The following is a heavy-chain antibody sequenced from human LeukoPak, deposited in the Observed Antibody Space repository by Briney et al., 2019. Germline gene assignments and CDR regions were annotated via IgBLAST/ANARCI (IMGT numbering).Heavy chain of an antibody. CDR3: ARVIGKMVRGVMGY. CDR1: GYTFTDYY. V-gene: IGHV1-8*02. CDR2: MNPNSGNT. D-gene: IGHD3-10*01. Sequence: ASVKVSCKVSGYTFTDYYMHWVQQATGQGLEWMGWMNPNSGNTGYAQKFQGRVTMTRNTSISTAYMELSSLRSEDTAVYYCARVIGKMVRGVMGYWGQGTLVTVSS. J-gene: IGHJ4*02.